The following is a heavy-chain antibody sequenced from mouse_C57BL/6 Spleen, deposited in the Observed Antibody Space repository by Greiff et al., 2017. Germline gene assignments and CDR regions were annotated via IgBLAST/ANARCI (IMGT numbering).Heavy chain of an antibody. CDR2: LDPSDSET. D-gene: IGHD1-1*01. Sequence: QVQLQQPGAELVRPGSSVKLSCKASGYTFTSYWMHWVKQRPVQGLEWIGNLDPSDSETHYNQKFKDKATLTVDKSSSTAYMQLSSLPYADSAVYYVARHPLYYYASSYGYFDVRGTGTTVTFSS. CDR1: GYTFTSYW. J-gene: IGHJ1*03. CDR3: ARHPLYYYASSYGYFDV. V-gene: IGHV1-52*01.